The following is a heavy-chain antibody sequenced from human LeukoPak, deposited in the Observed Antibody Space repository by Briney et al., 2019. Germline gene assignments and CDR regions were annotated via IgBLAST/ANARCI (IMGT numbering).Heavy chain of an antibody. J-gene: IGHJ4*02. V-gene: IGHV3-74*01. CDR1: GFTFSDFW. Sequence: GGSLRLSCAASGFTFSDFWMHWVRQAPGQGLVWVSRINSGGSVTDYADSVKGRFTISRDNAKNSLYLQMNSLRAEDTAVYYCARVGIEHDYGDSSGYWGQGTLVTVSS. CDR3: ARVGIEHDYGDSSGY. D-gene: IGHD4-17*01. CDR2: INSGGSVT.